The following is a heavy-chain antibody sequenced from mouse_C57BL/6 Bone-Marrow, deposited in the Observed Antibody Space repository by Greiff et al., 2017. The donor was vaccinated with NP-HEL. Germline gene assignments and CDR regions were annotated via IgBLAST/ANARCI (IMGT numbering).Heavy chain of an antibody. Sequence: EVKLQESGGGLVKPGGSLKLSCAASGFTFSDYGMHWVRQAPEKGLEWVAYISSGSSTIYYADTVKGRFTISRDNAKNTLFLQMTSLRSEDTAMYYCAKNYDYDWGQGTSVTVSS. CDR1: GFTFSDYG. CDR3: AKNYDYD. J-gene: IGHJ4*01. V-gene: IGHV5-17*01. D-gene: IGHD2-4*01. CDR2: ISSGSSTI.